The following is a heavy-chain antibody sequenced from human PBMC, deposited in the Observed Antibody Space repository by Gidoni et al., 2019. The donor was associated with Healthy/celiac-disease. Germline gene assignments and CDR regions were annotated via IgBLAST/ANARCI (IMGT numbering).Heavy chain of an antibody. Sequence: EVQLVESGGGLVKPGGSLRLSCAASGFPFSSYSLNWVRQAPGKGLEWVSSISSSGSTIYYADSVKGRFTISRDNAKNSLYLQMNSLRAEDTAVYYCARVTPHYDFWSGYYTGGAFDYWGQGTLVTVSS. CDR2: ISSSGSTI. J-gene: IGHJ4*02. D-gene: IGHD3-3*01. CDR3: ARVTPHYDFWSGYYTGGAFDY. CDR1: GFPFSSYS. V-gene: IGHV3-21*01.